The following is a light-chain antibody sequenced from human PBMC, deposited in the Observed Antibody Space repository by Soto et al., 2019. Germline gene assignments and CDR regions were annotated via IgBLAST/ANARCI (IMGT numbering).Light chain of an antibody. J-gene: IGKJ4*01. CDR1: QSVSSSY. V-gene: IGKV3-20*01. Sequence: EIVLTQSPGTLSLSPGERGTLSCRASQSVSSSYLAWYQQKPGQAPRLLIQDASSRATGIPDRFSGSGSGTDFTLTISRLEPEDFAVYYCQQYGSSPLTFGGGTKVDIK. CDR2: DAS. CDR3: QQYGSSPLT.